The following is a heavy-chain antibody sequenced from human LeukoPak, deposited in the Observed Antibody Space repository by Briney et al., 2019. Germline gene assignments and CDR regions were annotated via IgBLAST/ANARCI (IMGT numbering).Heavy chain of an antibody. CDR2: INLSSGGT. V-gene: IGHV1-2*02. CDR1: GYTITAYY. CDR3: AKDRLGGILRSGPNDY. Sequence: ASVKVSCKASGYTITAYYMNWVRKAPGQGLEWMGWINLSSGGTNYAQKFQGRVTLTRDTSISTAYMEQSRLRSDDTAVYYCAKDRLGGILRSGPNDYWGQGTLVTVSS. D-gene: IGHD2-15*01. J-gene: IGHJ4*02.